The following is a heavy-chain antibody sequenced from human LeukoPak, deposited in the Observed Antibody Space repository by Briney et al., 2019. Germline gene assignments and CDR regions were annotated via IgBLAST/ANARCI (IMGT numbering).Heavy chain of an antibody. CDR3: ARKRRHGFYGDYYYYYGMDV. CDR1: GGTFSSYA. J-gene: IGHJ6*02. CDR2: IIPIFGTA. D-gene: IGHD4-17*01. V-gene: IGHV1-69*13. Sequence: SVKVSCKASGGTFSSYAISWVRQAPGQGLEWMGGIIPIFGTANYAQKFQGRVTITADESTSTAYMELSSLRSEDTAVYYCARKRRHGFYGDYYYYYGMDVWGQGTTVTVSS.